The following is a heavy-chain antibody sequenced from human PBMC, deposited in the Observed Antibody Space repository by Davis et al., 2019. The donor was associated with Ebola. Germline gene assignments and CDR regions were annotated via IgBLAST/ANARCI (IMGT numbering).Heavy chain of an antibody. Sequence: MPSETLSLTCAVSGGSISSSNWWSWVRQPPGKGLEWIGEINHSGSTNYNPSLKSRVTISVDTSKNQFSLKLSSVTAADTAVYYCARGVDTYGVWGQGTLVTVSS. CDR3: ARGVDTYGV. V-gene: IGHV4-4*02. J-gene: IGHJ4*02. CDR1: GGSISSSNW. CDR2: INHSGST. D-gene: IGHD5-18*01.